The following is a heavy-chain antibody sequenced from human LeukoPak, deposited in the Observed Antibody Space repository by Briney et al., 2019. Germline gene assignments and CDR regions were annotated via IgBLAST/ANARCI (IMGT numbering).Heavy chain of an antibody. J-gene: IGHJ5*02. Sequence: GGSLRLSCAASGFTFSSYSMNWVRQAPGKGLEWVSSISSSSSYIYYADSVKGRFTISRDNAKNSLYLQMNSLRAEDTAVYYCARVPGSSSWPNWFDPWGQGTLVTVSS. D-gene: IGHD6-13*01. CDR2: ISSSSSYI. CDR3: ARVPGSSSWPNWFDP. V-gene: IGHV3-21*01. CDR1: GFTFSSYS.